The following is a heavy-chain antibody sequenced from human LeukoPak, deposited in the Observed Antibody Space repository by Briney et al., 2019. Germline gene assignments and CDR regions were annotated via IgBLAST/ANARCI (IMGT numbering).Heavy chain of an antibody. CDR2: ITGDGSGT. Sequence: PGGSLRLSCAASGFTFSHYWMHWVRQAPGKGLVWVSDITGDGSGTNYADSVKDRFTISRDNAKNTLYLQMNSLRADDTAVYYCSRKTWFDSWGQGTLVTVSS. J-gene: IGHJ5*01. CDR1: GFTFSHYW. V-gene: IGHV3-74*01. CDR3: SRKTWFDS.